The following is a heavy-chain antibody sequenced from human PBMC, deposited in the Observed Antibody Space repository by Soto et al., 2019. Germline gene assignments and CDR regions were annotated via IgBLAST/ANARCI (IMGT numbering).Heavy chain of an antibody. CDR2: IFYSGST. CDR1: GGSIKSYY. J-gene: IGHJ6*02. CDR3: ATGILVSYYDGMDV. D-gene: IGHD2-15*01. Sequence: SETLSLTCTVSGGSIKSYYWSWIRQPPGKGLEWIGYIFYSGSTNYIPSLKSRVTISLDTSKKQVSLKLSSVSAADTAVYYRATGILVSYYDGMDVWGQGTTVTVSS. V-gene: IGHV4-59*01.